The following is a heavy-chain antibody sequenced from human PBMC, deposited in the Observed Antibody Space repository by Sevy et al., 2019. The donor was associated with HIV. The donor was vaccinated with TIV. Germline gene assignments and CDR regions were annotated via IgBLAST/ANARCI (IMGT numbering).Heavy chain of an antibody. CDR2: IYYSGNT. V-gene: IGHV4-61*01. J-gene: IGHJ5*01. D-gene: IGHD5-18*01. CDR3: ARDPSEEGFSYGPVDS. Sequence: SETLSLTCIVSSGSVSSGNNYWSWIRQPPGKGLEWIGYIYYSGNTKYNPSLKSRVTISIDTSKNQFSLNLTSVTAADTAVYYCARDPSEEGFSYGPVDSWGQGILVTVSS. CDR1: SGSVSSGNNY.